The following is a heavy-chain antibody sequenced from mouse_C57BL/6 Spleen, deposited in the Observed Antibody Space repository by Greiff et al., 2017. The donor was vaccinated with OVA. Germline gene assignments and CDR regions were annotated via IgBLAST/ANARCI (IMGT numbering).Heavy chain of an antibody. CDR2: ISSGGSYT. Sequence: EVKVVESGGDLVKPGGSLKLSCAASGFTFSSYGMSWVRQTPDKRLEWVATISSGGSYTYYTDRVKGGFTISSHNAKNTRYLQMSSLKCEDTAMYYCARHAAYDYWGQGTLVTVSA. D-gene: IGHD2-10*02. CDR1: GFTFSSYG. V-gene: IGHV5-6*01. J-gene: IGHJ3*01. CDR3: ARHAAYDY.